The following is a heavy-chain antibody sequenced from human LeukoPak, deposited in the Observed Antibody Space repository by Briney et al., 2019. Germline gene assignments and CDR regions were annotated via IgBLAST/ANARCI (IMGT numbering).Heavy chain of an antibody. J-gene: IGHJ4*02. CDR3: ARGSTGYYDFWSGYFRFDY. V-gene: IGHV3-7*01. CDR2: INQDGSGR. CDR1: GLTFSNSW. Sequence: GGSLRLSCAASGLTFSNSWVSWVRQAPGKGLEWLADINQDGSGRYYVDSVKGRFTISRDNAENSLYLQMNSLRAEDTAVYYCARGSTGYYDFWSGYFRFDYWGQGTLVTVSS. D-gene: IGHD3-3*01.